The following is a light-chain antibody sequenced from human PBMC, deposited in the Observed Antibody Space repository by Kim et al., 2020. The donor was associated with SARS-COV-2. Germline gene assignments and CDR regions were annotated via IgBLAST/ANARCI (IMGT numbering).Light chain of an antibody. J-gene: IGKJ1*01. V-gene: IGKV1-17*03. CDR3: LQHNSYPWT. CDR1: QDIHNY. Sequence: DIQMTQSPSAMSASVGDRVTITCRASQDIHNYLAWFQQKPGKVPKRLIYAASTLRGGVPSRFSGGGSGTEFTLTITGLQPEDFATYYCLQHNSYPWTFGQGTKVEIK. CDR2: AAS.